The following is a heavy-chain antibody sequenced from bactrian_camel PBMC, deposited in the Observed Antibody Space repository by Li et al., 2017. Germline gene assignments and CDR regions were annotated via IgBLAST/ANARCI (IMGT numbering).Heavy chain of an antibody. J-gene: IGHJ4*01. CDR2: HYSRGGET. CDR1: GDTASRAC. CDR3: AADYHLCGLGIPLPGHLGY. D-gene: IGHD5*01. V-gene: IGHV3S6*01. Sequence: HVQLVESGGGSVQPGGSLRLSCTASGDTASRACMAWFRQAPGKEREGIAGHYSRGGETYYADSVKGRFTVSRDYATGTVFLQMNSLKPEDTATYYCAADYHLCGLGIPLPGHLGYWGQGTQVTVS.